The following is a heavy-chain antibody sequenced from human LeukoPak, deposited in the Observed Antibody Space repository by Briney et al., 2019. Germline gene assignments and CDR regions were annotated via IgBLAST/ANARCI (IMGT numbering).Heavy chain of an antibody. CDR1: GGSISSYY. CDR3: ARGGGYGSGSYYSDLDY. V-gene: IGHV4-59*01. D-gene: IGHD3-10*01. CDR2: IYYSGST. Sequence: SETLSLTCTVSGGSISSYYWSWIRQPPGKGLEWIGYIYYSGSTNYNPSLKSRVTISVDTSKNQFSLKLSSVTAADTAVYYCARGGGYGSGSYYSDLDYWGQGTLVTVSS. J-gene: IGHJ4*02.